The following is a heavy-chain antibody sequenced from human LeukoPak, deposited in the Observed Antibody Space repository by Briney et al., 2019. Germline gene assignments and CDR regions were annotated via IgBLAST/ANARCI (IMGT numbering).Heavy chain of an antibody. J-gene: IGHJ4*02. CDR3: ARRGRYGSGSYENFVPFDY. D-gene: IGHD3-10*01. CDR1: GGTFSIYA. Sequence: SVTVSCKSSGGTFSIYAISWVRQAPGQGLEWMGGIIPIFGTANYAQKFQGRVTITADESTSTAYMELSSLRSEDTAVYYCARRGRYGSGSYENFVPFDYWGQGTLVTVSS. V-gene: IGHV1-69*01. CDR2: IIPIFGTA.